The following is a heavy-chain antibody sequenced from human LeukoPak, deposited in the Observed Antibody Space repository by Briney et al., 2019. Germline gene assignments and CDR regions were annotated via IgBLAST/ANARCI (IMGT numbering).Heavy chain of an antibody. CDR1: GYSFTNHG. V-gene: IGHV1-8*02. Sequence: GASVKVSCKASGYSFTNHGINWVRQATGQGLEWMGWMNPNSGNTGYAQKFQGRVTMTRNTSISTAYMELSSLRSEDTAVYYCAREGIVATSFYGYWGQGTLVTVSS. J-gene: IGHJ4*02. CDR3: AREGIVATSFYGY. D-gene: IGHD5-12*01. CDR2: MNPNSGNT.